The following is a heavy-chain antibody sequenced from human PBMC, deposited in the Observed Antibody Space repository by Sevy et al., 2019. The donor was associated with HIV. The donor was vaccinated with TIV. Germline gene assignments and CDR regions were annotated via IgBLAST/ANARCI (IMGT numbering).Heavy chain of an antibody. J-gene: IGHJ3*02. V-gene: IGHV3-21*01. CDR1: GFTFSSYS. CDR3: ARNNCSITNCYMGDVFDI. D-gene: IGHD2-2*02. Sequence: GGSLRLSCAASGFTFSSYSMNRVRQAPGKGLEWVSSISGIGNYIYYADSMKGRFTVSRDNARNSLYLQMNSLRAEDTAVYYCARNNCSITNCYMGDVFDIWGQGTMVTVSS. CDR2: ISGIGNYI.